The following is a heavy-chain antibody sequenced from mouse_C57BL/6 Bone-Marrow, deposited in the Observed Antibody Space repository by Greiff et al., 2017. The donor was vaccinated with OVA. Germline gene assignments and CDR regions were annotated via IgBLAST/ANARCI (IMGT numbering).Heavy chain of an antibody. CDR2: IYPRSGNT. J-gene: IGHJ2*01. CDR3: ARDRRPWGFDY. Sequence: VQLQQSGAELARPGASVKLSCKASGYTFTSSGISWVKQRTGQGLEWIGEIYPRSGNTYYNEKFKGKATLTADKSSSTAYMELRSLTSDDSAVYFCARDRRPWGFDYWGQGTTLTVSS. V-gene: IGHV1-81*01. D-gene: IGHD2-12*01. CDR1: GYTFTSSG.